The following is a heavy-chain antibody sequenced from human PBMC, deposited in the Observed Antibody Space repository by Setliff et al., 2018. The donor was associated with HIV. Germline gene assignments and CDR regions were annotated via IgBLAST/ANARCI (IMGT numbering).Heavy chain of an antibody. V-gene: IGHV1-18*04. D-gene: IGHD3-10*01. CDR2: VSVYNGNT. Sequence: GASVKVSCKASGYSFTFYGLHCVRQAPGQGLEWMGWVSVYNGNTKYAENFQDRLTLTTDASTGTGFMELRGLRSDDTAVYYCATPGVGAGAFDIWGRGTMVTVSS. CDR3: ATPGVGAGAFDI. CDR1: GYSFTFYG. J-gene: IGHJ3*02.